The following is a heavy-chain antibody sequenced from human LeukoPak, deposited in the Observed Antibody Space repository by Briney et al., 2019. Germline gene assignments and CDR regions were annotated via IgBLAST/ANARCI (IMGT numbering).Heavy chain of an antibody. J-gene: IGHJ3*02. CDR2: VYASGST. CDR3: ARDQSGFGGHNNDAFDI. CDR1: GGPISNYY. V-gene: IGHV4-4*07. D-gene: IGHD3-16*01. Sequence: SETLSLTCTVSGGPISNYYWNWIRQPAGKGLEWVGRVYASGSTRYNPSFNSRVTMSAETSKNQVSLKMTSVTAADTAVYFCARDQSGFGGHNNDAFDIWGQGTMVTVSS.